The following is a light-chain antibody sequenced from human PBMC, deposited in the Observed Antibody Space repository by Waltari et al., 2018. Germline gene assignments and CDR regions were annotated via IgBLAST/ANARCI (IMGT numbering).Light chain of an antibody. CDR1: QEVSNN. V-gene: IGKV3-15*01. CDR2: GAS. Sequence: SCRASQEVSNNLAWYQQKPGQAPRLLIYGASTSAIAFPDRFSGSGSGTEFTLTISSLQSEDFAVYYCQQYSNWPRTFGQGTKVEIK. CDR3: QQYSNWPRT. J-gene: IGKJ1*01.